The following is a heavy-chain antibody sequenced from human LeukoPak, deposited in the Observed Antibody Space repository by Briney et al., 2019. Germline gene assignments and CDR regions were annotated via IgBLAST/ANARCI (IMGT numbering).Heavy chain of an antibody. D-gene: IGHD1-1*01. CDR1: GFTFGDYA. CDR3: TREGRGNDAFDY. J-gene: IGHJ4*02. V-gene: IGHV3-49*04. Sequence: PGRSLRLSCTTSGFTFGDYAMSWVRQPPGKGLEWVGIIRSKAYGGTTEYAASVKGRFTISRDDSRRIVYLQMNSLKTEDTAVYYCTREGRGNDAFDYWGQGTLVTVSS. CDR2: IRSKAYGGTT.